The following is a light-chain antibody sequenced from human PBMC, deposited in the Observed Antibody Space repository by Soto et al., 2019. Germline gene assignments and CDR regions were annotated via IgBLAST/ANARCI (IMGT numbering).Light chain of an antibody. CDR3: QLYNCYPEA. V-gene: IGKV1-5*03. J-gene: IGKJ1*01. Sequence: IRVKHSAATVSVSERDRVTITCRASQSISSWLAWYQQKPGKAPKLLIYKASTLKSGVPSRFSGSGSGTEFTLTISSLQPDDFAPYCCQLYNCYPEAFGQGTKVDIK. CDR2: KAS. CDR1: QSISSW.